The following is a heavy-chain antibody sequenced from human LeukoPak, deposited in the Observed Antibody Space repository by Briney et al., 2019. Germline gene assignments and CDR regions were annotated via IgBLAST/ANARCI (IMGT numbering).Heavy chain of an antibody. CDR2: IYTSGST. CDR1: GGSIGSYY. V-gene: IGHV4-4*09. CDR3: ARHIGALDY. J-gene: IGHJ4*02. D-gene: IGHD1-26*01. Sequence: SETLSLTCTVSGGSIGSYYWSWIRQPPGKGLEWIGYIYTSGSTNYNPSLKSRVTISVDTSKNQFSLKLSSVTAADTAVYYCARHIGALDYWGQGTLVTVSS.